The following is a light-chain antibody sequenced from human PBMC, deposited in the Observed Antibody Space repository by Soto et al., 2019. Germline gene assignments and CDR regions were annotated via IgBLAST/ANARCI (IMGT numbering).Light chain of an antibody. CDR2: DVS. V-gene: IGLV2-14*03. Sequence: QSALTQPASVSGSPGQSITISCTGTSSDVGDNKYVSWYQQHPGKAPKLMLYDVSYRPSGVPIRFSGSKSGNTASLSISGIQAADEADYYCSSYTSSSTLVFGTGTKVTVL. CDR3: SSYTSSSTLV. J-gene: IGLJ1*01. CDR1: SSDVGDNKY.